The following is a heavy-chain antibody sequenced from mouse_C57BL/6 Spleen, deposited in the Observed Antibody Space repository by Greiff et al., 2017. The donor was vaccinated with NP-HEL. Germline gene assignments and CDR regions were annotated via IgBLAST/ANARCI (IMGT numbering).Heavy chain of an antibody. V-gene: IGHV1-69*01. CDR2: IDPSDSYT. CDR1: GYTFTSYW. CDR3: ARGEAAGFAY. Sequence: QVQLQQPGAELVMPGASVKLSCKASGYTFTSYWMHWVKQRPGQGLEWIGEIDPSDSYTNYNQKFKGKSTLTVDKSSSTAYMQLSSLTSEDSAVYYGARGEAAGFAYWGQGTLVTVAA. J-gene: IGHJ3*01.